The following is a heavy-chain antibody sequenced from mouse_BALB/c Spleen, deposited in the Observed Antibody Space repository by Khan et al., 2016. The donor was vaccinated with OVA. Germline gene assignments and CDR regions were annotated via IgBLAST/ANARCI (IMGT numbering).Heavy chain of an antibody. J-gene: IGHJ4*01. V-gene: IGHV9-3-1*01. CDR2: INTYTGEP. D-gene: IGHD2-10*01. CDR1: GHTFTKFG. Sequence: QIQLVQSGPEVKKPGETVKISCKDSGHTFTKFGMNWVKQAPGKGLKWMGWINTYTGEPTYADDFNGRFAFSLETSASTAYLQINNLKNEDTATYFCARPPYFSYVLDNWGQGTSVTVSS. CDR3: ARPPYFSYVLDN.